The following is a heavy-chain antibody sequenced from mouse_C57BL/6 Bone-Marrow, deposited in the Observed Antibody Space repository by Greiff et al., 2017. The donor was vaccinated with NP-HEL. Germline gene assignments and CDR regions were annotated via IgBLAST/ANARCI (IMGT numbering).Heavy chain of an antibody. V-gene: IGHV1-80*01. J-gene: IGHJ2*01. CDR3: ARLRLLRGVDY. CDR2: IYPGDGDT. D-gene: IGHD2-3*01. CDR1: GYAFSSYW. Sequence: QVQLQQSGAELVKPGASVKISCKASGYAFSSYWMNWVKQRPGKGLEWIGQIYPGDGDTNYNGKFKGKATLTADKSSSTAYMQLSSLTSEDSAVYFCARLRLLRGVDYWGQGTTLTVSS.